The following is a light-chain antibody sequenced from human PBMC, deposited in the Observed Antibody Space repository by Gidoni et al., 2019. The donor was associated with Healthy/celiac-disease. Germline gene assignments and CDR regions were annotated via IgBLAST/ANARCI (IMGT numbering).Light chain of an antibody. CDR3: QQYGSSPRGT. V-gene: IGKV3-20*01. CDR2: GAS. Sequence: IVFTQSPGTLSLSPGERATLSCRASQSVSSSYLAWYQQKPGQAPRLLISGASSRATGIPDRFSGSGSGTDFTLTISRLEPEDFAVYYCQQYGSSPRGTFGQXTKVEIK. CDR1: QSVSSSY. J-gene: IGKJ1*01.